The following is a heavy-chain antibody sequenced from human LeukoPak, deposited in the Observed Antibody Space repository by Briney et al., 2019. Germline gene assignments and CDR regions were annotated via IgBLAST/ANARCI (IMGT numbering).Heavy chain of an antibody. J-gene: IGHJ5*02. CDR2: ISTSSSYI. Sequence: PGGSLRLSCAASGFTFSSYSMNWVRQAPGKGLEWVSSISTSSSYIYYAGSVKGRFTISRDNAKNSLYLQMNSLRAEDTAVYYCASRELYCSSTTCSAPWGQGTLVTVSS. V-gene: IGHV3-21*01. CDR1: GFTFSSYS. D-gene: IGHD2-2*01. CDR3: ASRELYCSSTTCSAP.